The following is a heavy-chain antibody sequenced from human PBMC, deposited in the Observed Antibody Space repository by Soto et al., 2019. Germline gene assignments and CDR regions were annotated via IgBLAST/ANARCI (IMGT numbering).Heavy chain of an antibody. CDR2: ISYDGNNK. D-gene: IGHD1-26*01. CDR1: GFTFSSYA. J-gene: IGHJ6*02. V-gene: IGHV3-30-3*01. CDR3: ARGRDSGSYYGLDV. Sequence: GESLKISCAASGFTFSSYAVHWVRQAPGKGLEWVAVISYDGNNKYYADSVKDRFSISRDNSKNALYLRMNSLRAEDTAVYFCARGRDSGSYYGLDVWGQGTTVTVSS.